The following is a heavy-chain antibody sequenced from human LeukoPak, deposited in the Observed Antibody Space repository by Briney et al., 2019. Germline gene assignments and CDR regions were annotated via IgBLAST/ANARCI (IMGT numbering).Heavy chain of an antibody. J-gene: IGHJ4*02. CDR2: IIPILGIA. CDR1: GGTFSSYA. D-gene: IGHD7-27*01. V-gene: IGHV1-69*04. CDR3: ARDLNWDTDY. Sequence: GASVKVSCKASGGTFSSYAISWVRQAPGQGLEWMGRIIPILGIANYAQKFQGRVTITADKSTSTAHMELSSLRSEDTAVYYCARDLNWDTDYWGQGTLVTVSS.